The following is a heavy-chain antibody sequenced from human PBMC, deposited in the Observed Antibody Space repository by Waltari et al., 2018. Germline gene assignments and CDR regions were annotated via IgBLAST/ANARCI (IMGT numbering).Heavy chain of an antibody. CDR1: GGAISSYY. CDR2: IYYSGST. J-gene: IGHJ4*02. Sequence: QVQLQESGPGLVKPSETLSLTCTVSGGAISSYYWSWIRQPPGKGLEWIWYIYYSGSTNYNPSLKTRVTISVDTSKNQFSLRLSSVTAADTAVYYCACGWYGDFDYWCQGTLVTVSS. CDR3: ACGWYGDFDY. D-gene: IGHD6-19*01. V-gene: IGHV4-59*01.